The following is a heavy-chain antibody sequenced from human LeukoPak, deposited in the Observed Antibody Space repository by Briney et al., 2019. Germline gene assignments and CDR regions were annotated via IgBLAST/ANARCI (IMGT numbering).Heavy chain of an antibody. J-gene: IGHJ5*02. CDR3: ARGGRFEFDWLHNWFNP. CDR1: GYTFTGYY. D-gene: IGHD3-9*01. V-gene: IGHV1-2*02. CDR2: INPNSGGT. Sequence: ASVKVSCKASGYTFTGYYMHWVRQAPGQGLEWMGWINPNSGGTNYAQKFQGRVTMTRDTSISTAYMELSRLRSDDTAVYYCARGGRFEFDWLHNWFNPWGQGTLVTVSS.